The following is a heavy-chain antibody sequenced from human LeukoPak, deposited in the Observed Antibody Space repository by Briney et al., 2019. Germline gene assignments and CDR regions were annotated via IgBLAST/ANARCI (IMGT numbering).Heavy chain of an antibody. CDR1: GGSFSGYY. V-gene: IGHV4-34*01. J-gene: IGHJ4*02. Sequence: SETLSLTCAVYGGSFSGYYWSWIRQPPGKGLEWIGEINHSGSTNYNPPLKSRVTISVDTSKNQFSLKLSSVTAADTAVYYCARAGGLRYFDWLFAWGQGTLVTVSS. D-gene: IGHD3-9*01. CDR2: INHSGST. CDR3: ARAGGLRYFDWLFA.